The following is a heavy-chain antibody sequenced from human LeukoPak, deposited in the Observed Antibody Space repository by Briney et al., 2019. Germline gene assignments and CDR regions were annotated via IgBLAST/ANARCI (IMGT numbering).Heavy chain of an antibody. V-gene: IGHV1-69*13. J-gene: IGHJ3*02. CDR3: ARGPVAGIGLRDDI. CDR2: IIPIFATA. Sequence: ASVKVSCKASGGTSRRYGISWVRQAPGQGLEWMGGIIPIFATASYAQKFQGRVTITADESTSTAYMELRSLRSDDTAVYYCARGPVAGIGLRDDIWGQGTMVTVSS. D-gene: IGHD6-19*01. CDR1: GGTSRRYG.